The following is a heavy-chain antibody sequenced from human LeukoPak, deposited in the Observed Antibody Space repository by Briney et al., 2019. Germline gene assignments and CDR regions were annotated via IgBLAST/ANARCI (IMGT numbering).Heavy chain of an antibody. CDR1: GFTFSSYA. CDR2: IGAGGKTT. D-gene: IGHD2-2*01. V-gene: IGHV3-23*01. J-gene: IGHJ4*02. CDR3: AKDTKYSTSWSPFDY. Sequence: GGSRRLSCVASGFTFSSYALSWVRQAPGKGLECVSAIGAGGKTTCYADSVKGRFTIPRDNSKNTLFLQMNTLRAEDTALYYCAKDTKYSTSWSPFDYWGQGTLVTVSS.